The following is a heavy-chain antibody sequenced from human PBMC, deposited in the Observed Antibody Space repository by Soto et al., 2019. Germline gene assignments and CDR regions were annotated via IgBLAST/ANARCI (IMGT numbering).Heavy chain of an antibody. Sequence: GGSLRLSCASSGFTFISYAMSWVRQAPGKGLEWVSIITSDGRTYYADSVKGRFTISRDNSKNTVYLQMNSLRAEDTAVYYCAKDYSTVTTDPLSVVLFDYWGQGALVTVSS. J-gene: IGHJ4*02. CDR3: AKDYSTVTTDPLSVVLFDY. V-gene: IGHV3-23*01. D-gene: IGHD4-17*01. CDR1: GFTFISYA. CDR2: ITSDGRT.